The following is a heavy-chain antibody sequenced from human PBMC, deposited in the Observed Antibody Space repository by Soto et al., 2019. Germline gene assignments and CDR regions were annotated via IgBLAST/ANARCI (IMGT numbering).Heavy chain of an antibody. V-gene: IGHV1-69*06. CDR2: IIPIFGTA. Sequence: QVQLVQSGAEVKKPGSSVNVSCKASGGTFSSYAISWVRQAPGQGLEWMGGIIPIFGTANYAQKFQGRVTITADKSTSTADMELGSLLSEDTAVYYCARGNLIAAPLGGWFDPWGQGTLVTVSS. CDR1: GGTFSSYA. CDR3: ARGNLIAAPLGGWFDP. J-gene: IGHJ5*02. D-gene: IGHD6-6*01.